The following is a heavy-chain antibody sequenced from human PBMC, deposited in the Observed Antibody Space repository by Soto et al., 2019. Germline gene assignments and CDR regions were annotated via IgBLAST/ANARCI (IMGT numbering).Heavy chain of an antibody. D-gene: IGHD3-10*01. CDR2: ITSSSSTI. CDR1: GFTFNIYT. Sequence: EVQLVESGGGLVQPGEFLRLSCAASGFTFNIYTMNWVRQAPGKGLEWVSSITSSSSTIYYADSVKGRFTISRDNAKKSLYLQMSSLRAEDTAVYYCARQKFGSGSPAVDSWGQGTLVAVSS. CDR3: ARQKFGSGSPAVDS. J-gene: IGHJ4*02. V-gene: IGHV3-48*01.